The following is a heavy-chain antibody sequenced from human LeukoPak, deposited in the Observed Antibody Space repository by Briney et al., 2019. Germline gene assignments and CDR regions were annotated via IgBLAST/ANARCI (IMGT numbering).Heavy chain of an antibody. CDR2: ISSSSSYI. V-gene: IGHV3-21*01. D-gene: IGHD4-17*01. CDR1: GFTFSSYS. CDR3: ARDAYGDYPEHFQH. J-gene: IGHJ1*01. Sequence: GGSLRLSCAASGFTFSSYSMNWVRQAPGKGLEWVSSISSSSSYIYYADSVKGRFTISRDNAKNSLYLQMNSLRAEDTAVYYCARDAYGDYPEHFQHWGQGTLVTVSS.